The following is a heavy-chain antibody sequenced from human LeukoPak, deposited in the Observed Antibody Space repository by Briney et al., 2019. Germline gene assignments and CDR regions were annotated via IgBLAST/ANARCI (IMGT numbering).Heavy chain of an antibody. V-gene: IGHV3-9*03. CDR3: AKDISVGATLNLSGAFDI. CDR2: ISWNSGSI. Sequence: QPGGSLRLSCVASGFTFSNYWMSWVRQAPGKGLEWVSGISWNSGSIGYADSVKGRFTISRDNAKNSLYLQMNSLRTEDMALYYCAKDISVGATLNLSGAFDIWGQGTMVTVSS. D-gene: IGHD1-26*01. CDR1: GFTFSNYW. J-gene: IGHJ3*02.